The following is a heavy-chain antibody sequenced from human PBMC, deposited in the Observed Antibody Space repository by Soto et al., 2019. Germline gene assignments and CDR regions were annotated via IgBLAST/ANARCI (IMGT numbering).Heavy chain of an antibody. D-gene: IGHD2-2*01. CDR3: ARRILVVVPAGGEDYGMDV. J-gene: IGHJ6*02. CDR1: GYSFTSYW. Sequence: GESLKISCKGSGYSFTSYWISWVRQMPGKGLEWMGRIDPSDSYTNYSPSLQGHVTISADKSISTAYLQWSSLKASDTAMYYCARRILVVVPAGGEDYGMDVWGQGTTVTVS. V-gene: IGHV5-10-1*01. CDR2: IDPSDSYT.